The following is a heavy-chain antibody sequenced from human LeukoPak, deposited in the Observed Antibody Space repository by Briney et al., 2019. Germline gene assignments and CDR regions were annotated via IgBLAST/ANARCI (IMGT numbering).Heavy chain of an antibody. Sequence: PGGSLRLSCVASGFTSSSYEMNWVRQAPGKGLEWVSYISSSGDTIYYADSVKGRFTISRDNSKNTLYLQMNSLRAEDTAVYYCAKDYTTPYVPWGQGTLVTVSS. V-gene: IGHV3-48*03. CDR1: GFTSSSYE. CDR2: ISSSGDTI. CDR3: AKDYTTPYVP. D-gene: IGHD3-16*01. J-gene: IGHJ5*02.